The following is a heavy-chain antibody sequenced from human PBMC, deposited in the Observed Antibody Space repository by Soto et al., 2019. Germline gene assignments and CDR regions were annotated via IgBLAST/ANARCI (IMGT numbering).Heavy chain of an antibody. J-gene: IGHJ6*02. V-gene: IGHV3-7*05. CDR1: GFTFSSYW. D-gene: IGHD5-12*01. CDR2: IKQDGSEK. CDR3: ARGIVATIRYYYYGMDI. Sequence: GGSLRLSCAASGFTFSSYWMSWVRQAPGKGLEWVANIKQDGSEKYYVDSVKGRFPISRDNAKKSRYLQMNSLRAEDTAVYYCARGIVATIRYYYYGMDIWGQGTTATASS.